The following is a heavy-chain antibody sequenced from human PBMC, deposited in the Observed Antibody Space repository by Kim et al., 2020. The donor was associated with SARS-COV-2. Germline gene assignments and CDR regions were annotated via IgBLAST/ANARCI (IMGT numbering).Heavy chain of an antibody. J-gene: IGHJ4*02. Sequence: GESLKISCKGSGYSFTSYWIGWVRQMPGKGLEWMGIIYPGDSDTRYSPSFQGQVTISADKSISTAYLQWSSLKASDTAMYYCARHPYYDSSGYYYGYFDYWGQGTLVTVSS. V-gene: IGHV5-51*01. CDR2: IYPGDSDT. CDR3: ARHPYYDSSGYYYGYFDY. D-gene: IGHD3-22*01. CDR1: GYSFTSYW.